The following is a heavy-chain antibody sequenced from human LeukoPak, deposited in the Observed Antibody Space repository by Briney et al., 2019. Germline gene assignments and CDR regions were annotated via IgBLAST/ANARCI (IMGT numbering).Heavy chain of an antibody. D-gene: IGHD3-22*01. Sequence: GGSLRLSCAASGFTFSKYSMNWVRQAPGKGLEWVSVISGSGGNTYYADSVKGRFTISRDNSKNTLYLQMNSLRAEDTAVYYCANGRRYYDSSGYRIADAFDIWGQGTMVTVSS. CDR1: GFTFSKYS. CDR2: ISGSGGNT. J-gene: IGHJ3*02. V-gene: IGHV3-23*01. CDR3: ANGRRYYDSSGYRIADAFDI.